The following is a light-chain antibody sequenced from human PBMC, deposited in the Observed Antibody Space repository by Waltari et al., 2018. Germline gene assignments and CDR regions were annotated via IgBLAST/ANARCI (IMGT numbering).Light chain of an antibody. CDR1: SGHSSNV. Sequence: QLVLTQSPSASASLGASVKLTCTLSSGHSSNVIAWHQQQPEKGPRDLMKVNSDGRHSKGDEIPERVAGASAGAERYLTISSRQAEDEADYYCQTGGHGTWVFGGGTKLTVL. CDR2: VNSDGRH. V-gene: IGLV4-69*01. J-gene: IGLJ3*02. CDR3: QTGGHGTWV.